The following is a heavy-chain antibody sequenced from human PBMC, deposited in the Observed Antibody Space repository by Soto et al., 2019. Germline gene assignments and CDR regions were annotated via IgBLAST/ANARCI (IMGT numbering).Heavy chain of an antibody. D-gene: IGHD3-22*01. J-gene: IGHJ4*02. Sequence: SETLSLTCTVSGGSISSSSYYWGWIRQPPGKGLEWIGSIYYSGSTYYNPSLKSRVTMSVDTSKNQFSLKLSSVTAADTAVFYFARGGITMIVVVMEGPFDYWGRGTLVTVSS. CDR3: ARGGITMIVVVMEGPFDY. V-gene: IGHV4-39*01. CDR1: GGSISSSSYY. CDR2: IYYSGST.